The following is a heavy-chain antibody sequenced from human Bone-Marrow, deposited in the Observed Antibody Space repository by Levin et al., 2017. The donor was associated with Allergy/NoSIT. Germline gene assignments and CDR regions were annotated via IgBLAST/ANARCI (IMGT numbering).Heavy chain of an antibody. D-gene: IGHD3-3*01. Sequence: SQILSLTCAISGDSVSSNSGAWNWIRKSPSRGLEWLGRTYYRSKWYNDYAVSVKGRITVNPDTSKNQFSLQLNSVTPDDTAVYYCTSGFSFSVWGQGTMVTVSS. CDR2: TYYRSKWYN. CDR3: TSGFSFSV. J-gene: IGHJ3*01. V-gene: IGHV6-1*01. CDR1: GDSVSSNSGA.